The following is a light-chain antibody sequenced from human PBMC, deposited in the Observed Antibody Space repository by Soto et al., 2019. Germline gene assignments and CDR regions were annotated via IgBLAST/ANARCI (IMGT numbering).Light chain of an antibody. V-gene: IGKV1-9*01. CDR1: QGISSY. CDR3: HQYSRYPRT. Sequence: IQLTQSPSSLSASVGDRVTITCRASQGISSYLAWYQQKPGKAPKLLIYAASTLQSGVPSRFSGSGSGTDFALNFSSLRAEDFANYHCHQYSRYPRTFGQGTKVYIK. J-gene: IGKJ1*01. CDR2: AAS.